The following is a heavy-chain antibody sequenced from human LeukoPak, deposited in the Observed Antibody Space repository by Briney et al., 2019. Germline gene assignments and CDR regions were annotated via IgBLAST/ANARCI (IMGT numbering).Heavy chain of an antibody. Sequence: PSQTLSLTCAVSGGSISSGSYYWSWIRQPAGKGLEWIGRIYTSGSTNYDPSLKSRVTISVDTSKNQFSLKLSSVTAADTAVYYCARGSYGDFPFDYWGQGTLVTVSS. CDR2: IYTSGST. D-gene: IGHD4-17*01. V-gene: IGHV4-61*02. J-gene: IGHJ4*02. CDR3: ARGSYGDFPFDY. CDR1: GGSISSGSYY.